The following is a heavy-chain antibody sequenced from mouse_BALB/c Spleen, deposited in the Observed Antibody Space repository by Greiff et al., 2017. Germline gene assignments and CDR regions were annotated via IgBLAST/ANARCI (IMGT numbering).Heavy chain of an antibody. CDR3: VREGSSYAMDY. J-gene: IGHJ4*01. Sequence: EVQLVESGGGLVQPKGSLKLSCAASGFTFNTYAMHWVCQAPGKGLEWVARIRSKSNNYATYYADSVKDRFTISRDDSQSMLYLQMNNLKTEDTAIYYCVREGSSYAMDYWGQGTSVTVSS. CDR2: IRSKSNNYAT. CDR1: GFTFNTYA. V-gene: IGHV10-3*03.